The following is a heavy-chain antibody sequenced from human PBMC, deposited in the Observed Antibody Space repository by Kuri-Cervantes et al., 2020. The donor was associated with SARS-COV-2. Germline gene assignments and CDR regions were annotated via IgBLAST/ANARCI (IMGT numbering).Heavy chain of an antibody. CDR1: GGSISSGDYY. V-gene: IGHV4-30-4*08. D-gene: IGHD6-6*01. CDR2: IYYSGST. J-gene: IGHJ4*02. CDR3: ARSYLGWSSSSAV. Sequence: SCTVSGGSISSGDYYWSWIRQPPGKGLEWIGYIYYSGSTYYNPSLKIRVTISVDTSKNQFSLKLSSVTAADTAVYYCARSYLGWSSSSAVWGQGTLVTVSS.